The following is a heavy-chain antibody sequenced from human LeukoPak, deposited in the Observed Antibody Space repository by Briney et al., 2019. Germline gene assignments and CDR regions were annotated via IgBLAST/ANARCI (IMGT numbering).Heavy chain of an antibody. CDR2: IGDAGT. D-gene: IGHD3-16*01. CDR3: AKNLGPFDV. V-gene: IGHV3-23*01. CDR1: GFTFNDFA. J-gene: IGHJ3*01. Sequence: GGSLRLSCAASGFTFNDFAMTWVRQAPGKGLEWVSSIGDAGTYYADSVKGRFTISRDNTKNMLYLQLNSLRAGDTAMYYCAKNLGPFDVRGQGTMVTVSS.